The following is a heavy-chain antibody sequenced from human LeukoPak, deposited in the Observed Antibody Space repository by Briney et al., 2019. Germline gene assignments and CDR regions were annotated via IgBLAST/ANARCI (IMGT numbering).Heavy chain of an antibody. CDR2: IGSITSDI. Sequence: GGSLRPSCAASGFTFSSSAMGWVRQAPGKGLEWVSAIGSITSDIYYADSVKGRFTISRDNSKNTLYLQMNSLRAEDTAVYYCARGISSAFDYWGQGTLVTVSS. V-gene: IGHV3-23*01. J-gene: IGHJ4*02. CDR1: GFTFSSSA. D-gene: IGHD2/OR15-2a*01. CDR3: ARGISSAFDY.